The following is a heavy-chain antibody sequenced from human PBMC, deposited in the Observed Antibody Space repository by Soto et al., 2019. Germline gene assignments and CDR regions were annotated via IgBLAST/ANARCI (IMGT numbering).Heavy chain of an antibody. CDR2: IKSKSDGGTT. V-gene: IGHV3-15*01. CDR3: TTAGSGYDFSKHAIDY. D-gene: IGHD5-12*01. Sequence: EVQLVESGGGLVKPGESLRLSCAASGFTFSNAWMSWLRQAPGKGLEWVGRIKSKSDGGTTDYAAPVRGRFTISRDDSKNTLYLHMNSLKTEDTAVYYCTTAGSGYDFSKHAIDYWGQGTLVTVSS. CDR1: GFTFSNAW. J-gene: IGHJ4*02.